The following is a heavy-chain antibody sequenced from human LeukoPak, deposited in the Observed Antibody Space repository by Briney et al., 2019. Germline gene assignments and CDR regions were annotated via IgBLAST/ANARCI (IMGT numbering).Heavy chain of an antibody. V-gene: IGHV3-30*04. Sequence: PGRSLRLSCAASGFTFSSYAMHWVRQAPGKGLEWVAVISYDGSNKYYADSVKGRFTISRDNSKNTLYLQMNSLRAEDTAVYYCARAGIAAAGTGPGNYYYMDVWGKGTTVTVSS. CDR1: GFTFSSYA. CDR3: ARAGIAAAGTGPGNYYYMDV. CDR2: ISYDGSNK. D-gene: IGHD6-13*01. J-gene: IGHJ6*03.